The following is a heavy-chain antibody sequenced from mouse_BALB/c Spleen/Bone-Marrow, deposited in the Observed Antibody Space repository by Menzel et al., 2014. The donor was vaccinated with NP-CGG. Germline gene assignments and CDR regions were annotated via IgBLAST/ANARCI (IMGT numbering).Heavy chain of an antibody. J-gene: IGHJ2*01. V-gene: IGHV7-3*02. CDR2: IRNKPNGYTT. CDR1: GFTFTDYY. CDR3: TRDMGLLRFDY. Sequence: DVKLVESGGGLVQPGGSLRLSCATSGFTFTDYYMSWVRQPPGKALEWLGFIRNKPNGYTTEYSASVKGRFTISRDNSRSILYLQMNTLRVEDSATYYCTRDMGLLRFDYWGQGTTLTVSS. D-gene: IGHD1-1*01.